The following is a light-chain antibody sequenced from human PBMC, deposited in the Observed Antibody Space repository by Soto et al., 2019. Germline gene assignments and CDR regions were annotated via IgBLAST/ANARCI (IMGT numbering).Light chain of an antibody. CDR1: ETVSSTY. CDR3: QVYRSSLYT. CDR2: SAS. V-gene: IGKV3-20*01. J-gene: IGKJ2*01. Sequence: EIVLTQSPGTLSLSPGERATLSCRASETVSSTYLTWYQQKPGQAPRLLIYSASSRATGIPDRFSGRESWTDFTLTISRLEPEDFAVYYCQVYRSSLYTFGQGTKLELK.